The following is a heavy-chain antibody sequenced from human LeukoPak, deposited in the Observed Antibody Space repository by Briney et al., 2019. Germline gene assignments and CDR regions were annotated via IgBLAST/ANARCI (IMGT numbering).Heavy chain of an antibody. CDR2: IYYSGST. D-gene: IGHD3-22*01. J-gene: IGHJ3*02. V-gene: IGHV4-59*01. Sequence: PSETLSLTCTVSGGSISSYYWSWIRQPPGKGLEWIGDIYYSGSTNYNPSLTRRVTISVDTSKNQSSLKLSSVTAADTAVYNCARAPRQYYYDSILNYAFDIWGQGTMVTVSS. CDR3: ARAPRQYYYDSILNYAFDI. CDR1: GGSISSYY.